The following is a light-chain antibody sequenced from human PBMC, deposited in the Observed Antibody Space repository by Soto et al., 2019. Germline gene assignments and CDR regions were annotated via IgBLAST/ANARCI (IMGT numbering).Light chain of an antibody. CDR3: SSYISSSTV. Sequence: QSALTQPASVSGSPGQSITISCTGTSSDVGGYNSVSWYQHHPGKAPKLMIYEVSNRPSGVSNRFSGSKSGNTASLIISGLQAEDEADYCCSSYISSSTVFGGGTQLTVL. J-gene: IGLJ2*01. CDR2: EVS. V-gene: IGLV2-14*01. CDR1: SSDVGGYNS.